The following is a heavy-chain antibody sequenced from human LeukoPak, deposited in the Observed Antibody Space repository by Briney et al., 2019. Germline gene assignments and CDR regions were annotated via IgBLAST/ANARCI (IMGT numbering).Heavy chain of an antibody. CDR2: IYPGDSDI. D-gene: IGHD6-13*01. J-gene: IGHJ4*02. Sequence: PGESLEISCQGSGYSFTTYWIGWVRQMPGKALEWLGIIYPGDSDIRYSPSFQGQVTISADKSISTAYLQWSSLKASDTAMYFCARRIGLAAGYFDYWGQGTLVTVSS. CDR3: ARRIGLAAGYFDY. V-gene: IGHV5-51*01. CDR1: GYSFTTYW.